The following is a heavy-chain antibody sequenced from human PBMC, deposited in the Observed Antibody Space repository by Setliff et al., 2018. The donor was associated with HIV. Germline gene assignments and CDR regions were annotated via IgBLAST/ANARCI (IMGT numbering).Heavy chain of an antibody. CDR2: IYYSGTT. J-gene: IGHJ4*02. CDR3: ASPGGYCSSTSCHSFDY. D-gene: IGHD2-2*01. V-gene: IGHV4-39*01. Sequence: PSETLSLTCTVSGGSIRSRDNYWGWIRQPPGKGLEWIGHIYYSGTTYYNPSLKSRVSISVDASKNQFSLKLSSVTAAGTAVYYCASPGGYCSSTSCHSFDYWGQGTLVTVSS. CDR1: GGSIRSRDNY.